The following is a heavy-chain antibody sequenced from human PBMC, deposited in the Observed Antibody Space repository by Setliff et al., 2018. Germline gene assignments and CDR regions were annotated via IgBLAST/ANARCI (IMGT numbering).Heavy chain of an antibody. CDR2: IYYSGST. V-gene: IGHV4-59*01. CDR1: GGSIRRDY. CDR3: AREALLGIGVSRRPDY. J-gene: IGHJ4*02. Sequence: KTSETLSLTCTVSGGSIRRDYWSWIRQPPGKGLEWIGSIYYSGSTNYNPSLKSRVTISVDTSKNQFSLKLSSVTAADTAVYYCAREALLGIGVSRRPDYWGQGTLVTVSS. D-gene: IGHD7-27*01.